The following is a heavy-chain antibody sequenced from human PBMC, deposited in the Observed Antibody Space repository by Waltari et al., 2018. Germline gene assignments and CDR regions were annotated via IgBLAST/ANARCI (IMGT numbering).Heavy chain of an antibody. J-gene: IGHJ4*02. V-gene: IGHV3-48*04. CDR1: GFHFSSYS. D-gene: IGHD3-16*01. CDR3: ARGGLKGFDY. CDR2: ISSSSSTI. Sequence: EVQLVESGGGLVQPGGSLRLSCAASGFHFSSYSMNWVRQAPGKGLEWVSYISSSSSTIYYADSVKGRFTISRDNAKNSLYLQMNSLRAEDTAVYYCARGGLKGFDYWGQGTLVTVSS.